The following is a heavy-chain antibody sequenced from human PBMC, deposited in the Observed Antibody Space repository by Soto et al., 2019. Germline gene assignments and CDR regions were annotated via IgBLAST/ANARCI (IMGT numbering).Heavy chain of an antibody. CDR2: IKSKTDGGTT. Sequence: GGSLRLSCAASGFTFSNAWMSWVRQAPGKGLEWVGRIKSKTDGGTTDYAAPVKGRFTISRDDSKNTLYLQMNSLKTDDTAVYYCTTDSQSYYCYDSSGYDAFDIWGQGTMVTVSS. CDR1: GFTFSNAW. D-gene: IGHD3-22*01. CDR3: TTDSQSYYCYDSSGYDAFDI. V-gene: IGHV3-15*01. J-gene: IGHJ3*02.